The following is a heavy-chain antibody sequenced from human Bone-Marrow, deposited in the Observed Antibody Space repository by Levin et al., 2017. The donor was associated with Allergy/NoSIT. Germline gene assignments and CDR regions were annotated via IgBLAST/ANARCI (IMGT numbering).Heavy chain of an antibody. CDR2: IKSNPDGGAT. CDR3: RTDFYFDNTGYYPVFDH. V-gene: IGHV3-15*01. Sequence: LSLTCAASGITFRNAWMSWVRQAPGKGLEWVGRIKSNPDGGATDYATAVKGRFTISRDDSKSSLYLQMNTLKTEDTAVYYCRTDFYFDNTGYYPVFDHWGQGTVVSVSS. D-gene: IGHD3-22*01. CDR1: GITFRNAW. J-gene: IGHJ4*02.